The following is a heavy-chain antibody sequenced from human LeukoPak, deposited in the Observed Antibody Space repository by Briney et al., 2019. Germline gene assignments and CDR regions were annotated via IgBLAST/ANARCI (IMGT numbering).Heavy chain of an antibody. D-gene: IGHD2-15*01. Sequence: PGGSLRLSCAASGFTVSSNYMSWVRQAPGEGLEWVSVIYSGGSTYYADSVKGRFTISRDNSKNTLYLQMNSLRAEDTAVYYCARSLRSGGSCYSDYFDYWGQGTLVTVSS. CDR3: ARSLRSGGSCYSDYFDY. CDR1: GFTVSSNY. J-gene: IGHJ4*02. CDR2: IYSGGST. V-gene: IGHV3-53*01.